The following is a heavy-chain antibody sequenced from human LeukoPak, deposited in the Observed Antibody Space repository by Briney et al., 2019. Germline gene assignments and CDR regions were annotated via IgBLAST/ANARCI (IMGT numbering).Heavy chain of an antibody. CDR1: GFSLSTSGVG. Sequence: SGPTLVNPTQTLTLTCTFSGFSLSTSGVGVGWIRQPPGKALEWLALIYWDDDKRYSPSLKSRLTITKDTSKNQVVLTMTNMDPVDTATYYCAHRPVLRFLEWSLLWYNWFDPWGQGTLVTVSS. J-gene: IGHJ5*02. D-gene: IGHD3-3*01. V-gene: IGHV2-5*02. CDR3: AHRPVLRFLEWSLLWYNWFDP. CDR2: IYWDDDK.